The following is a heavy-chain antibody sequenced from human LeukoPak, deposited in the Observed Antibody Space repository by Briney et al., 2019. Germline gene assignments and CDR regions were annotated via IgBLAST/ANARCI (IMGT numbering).Heavy chain of an antibody. D-gene: IGHD5-18*01. J-gene: IGHJ6*03. CDR1: LGTFSSYA. CDR3: PSTNVATAMASYHMDV. V-gene: IGHV1-69*06. CDR2: IVPIYGPA. Sequence: SLKVSCKATLGTFSSYAFNCVGQAPGQGGGGMGGIVPIYGPANYAQKFQDRAPITAAKSTSTAYMELSSLRSEDTAVYYCPSTNVATAMASYHMDVWGKGTTVTVSS.